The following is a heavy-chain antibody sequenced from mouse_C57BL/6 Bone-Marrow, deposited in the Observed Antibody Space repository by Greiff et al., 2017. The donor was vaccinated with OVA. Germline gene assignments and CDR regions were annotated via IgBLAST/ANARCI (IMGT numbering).Heavy chain of an antibody. V-gene: IGHV1-59*01. CDR3: ARGPYSNYLDY. CDR1: GYTFTSYW. J-gene: IGHJ2*01. CDR2: IDPSDSST. Sequence: QVQLQQPGAELVRPGTSVKLSCKASGYTFTSYWMHWVKQRPGQGLEWIGVIDPSDSSTNYNQKFKGKATLTVDTSSSTAYMQLSSLTSEDSAVYYCARGPYSNYLDYWGQGTTLTVSS. D-gene: IGHD2-5*01.